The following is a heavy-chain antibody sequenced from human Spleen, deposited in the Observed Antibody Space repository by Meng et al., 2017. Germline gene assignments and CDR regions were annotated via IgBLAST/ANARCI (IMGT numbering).Heavy chain of an antibody. V-gene: IGHV3-23*01. Sequence: GGSLRLSCAASGLTFNDYAINWVRQAPGKGLEWVSVISGSATTTYYADSVKGRFTISRDNSKNTLYLQMNSLRAEDTAVYYCAKGSRIVGLSYFDYWGQGTLVTVSS. D-gene: IGHD2-21*01. J-gene: IGHJ4*02. CDR3: AKGSRIVGLSYFDY. CDR2: ISGSATTT. CDR1: GLTFNDYA.